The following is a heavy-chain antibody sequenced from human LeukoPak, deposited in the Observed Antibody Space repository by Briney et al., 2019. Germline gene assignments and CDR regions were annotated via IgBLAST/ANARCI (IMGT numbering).Heavy chain of an antibody. CDR2: INWNGGST. Sequence: GGSLRLSCAASGFTFDDYGMSWVRQAPGKGLGWVYGINWNGGSTGYADSVKGRFTISRDNAKNSLYLQMNSLRAEDTALYYCARGYDSSGFDYWGQGTLVTVSS. CDR1: GFTFDDYG. J-gene: IGHJ4*02. D-gene: IGHD3-22*01. V-gene: IGHV3-20*04. CDR3: ARGYDSSGFDY.